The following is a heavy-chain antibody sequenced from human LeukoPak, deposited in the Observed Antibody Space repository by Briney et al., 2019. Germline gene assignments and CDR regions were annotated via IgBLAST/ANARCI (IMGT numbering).Heavy chain of an antibody. J-gene: IGHJ4*02. Sequence: GGSLRLSCAASGFTFSSYWMSWVRQAPGKGLEWVANIKQDGSEKYYVGSVKGRFTISRDNAKNSLYLQMNSLGAEDTAVYYCARVRYGDYYFDYWGQGTLVTVSS. D-gene: IGHD4-17*01. CDR3: ARVRYGDYYFDY. CDR2: IKQDGSEK. CDR1: GFTFSSYW. V-gene: IGHV3-7*01.